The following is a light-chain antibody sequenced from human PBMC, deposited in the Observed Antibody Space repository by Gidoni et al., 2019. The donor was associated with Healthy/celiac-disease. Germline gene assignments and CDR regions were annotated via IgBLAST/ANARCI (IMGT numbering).Light chain of an antibody. CDR2: QDS. J-gene: IGLJ2*01. Sequence: SFELTLPPSVSVSPGQTASITCSVDQSGDKYACWYQQTQGQSPVLVIYQDSKRPSEIPERFSSSNSGNTATLTISETEAMDEADYYCQAWDSSLVVFGGGTKLTVL. CDR1: QSGDKY. CDR3: QAWDSSLVV. V-gene: IGLV3-1*01.